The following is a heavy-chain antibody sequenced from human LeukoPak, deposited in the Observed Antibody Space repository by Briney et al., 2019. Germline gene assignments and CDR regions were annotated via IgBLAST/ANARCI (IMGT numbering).Heavy chain of an antibody. CDR2: ISTYNGNT. V-gene: IGHV1-18*01. J-gene: IGHJ3*02. CDR3: ASANYYDSVGYYGGDAFDI. D-gene: IGHD3-22*01. CDR1: GYTFTSYA. Sequence: GASVKVSCKASGYTFTSYAMNWVRQAPGQGLEWMGWISTYNGNTHYAQKIQGRVTMTTDTPTSTAYMELRSLRSDDTAVYYCASANYYDSVGYYGGDAFDIWGQGTMVTVSS.